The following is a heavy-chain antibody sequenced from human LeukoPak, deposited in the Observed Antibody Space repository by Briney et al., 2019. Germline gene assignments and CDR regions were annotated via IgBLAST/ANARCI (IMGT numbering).Heavy chain of an antibody. D-gene: IGHD3-10*01. Sequence: ASVKVSCKASGYTFTSYYMHWVRQAPGQGLEWMGVINPSGGSTSYAQKFQGRVTMTRDTSISTAYMELSRLRSDDTAVYYCARDAYPITMVRGVISWFDPWGQGTLVTVSS. J-gene: IGHJ5*02. CDR2: INPSGGST. CDR1: GYTFTSYY. V-gene: IGHV1-46*01. CDR3: ARDAYPITMVRGVISWFDP.